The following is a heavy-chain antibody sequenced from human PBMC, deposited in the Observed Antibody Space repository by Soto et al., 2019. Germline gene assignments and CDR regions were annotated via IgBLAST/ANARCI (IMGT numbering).Heavy chain of an antibody. CDR1: GFTFSSYY. CDR2: ITSDGSST. Sequence: EVQLLQSGGGLVQPGGSLRLSCAASGFTFSSYYMNWVRQAPGKGLVWVARITSDGSSTTYADSVKGRCTISRDNAKNTLYLQMHSLSAEDTAVYSCARERGGGFGDVCGQGTTVTVSS. V-gene: IGHV3-74*01. J-gene: IGHJ6*02. D-gene: IGHD3-10*01. CDR3: ARERGGGFGDV.